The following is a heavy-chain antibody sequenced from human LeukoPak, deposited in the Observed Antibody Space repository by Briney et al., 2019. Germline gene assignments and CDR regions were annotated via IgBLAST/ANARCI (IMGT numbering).Heavy chain of an antibody. V-gene: IGHV4-34*01. CDR2: INHSGDT. CDR1: GGSFSNYY. CDR3: ATMSSTTRYYYYGTDV. J-gene: IGHJ6*02. Sequence: SETLSLTCAVYGGSFSNYYWNWIRQPPGKGLEWIGEINHSGDTNYNPSLKSRVTISVDTSRNQFSLNLTSVTAAVTAVYYCATMSSTTRYYYYGTDVWGHGTTVTVSS. D-gene: IGHD1-1*01.